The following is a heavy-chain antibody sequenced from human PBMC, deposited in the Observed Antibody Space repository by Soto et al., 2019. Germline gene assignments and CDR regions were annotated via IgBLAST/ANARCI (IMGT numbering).Heavy chain of an antibody. CDR1: GFTFSSYG. J-gene: IGHJ4*02. V-gene: IGHV3-30*18. Sequence: QVQLVESGGGVVQPGRSLGLSCAASGFTFSSYGMHWVRQAPGKGLEWVAVISYDGSNKYYADSVKGRFTISRDNSKNTLYLQMNSLRAEDTAVYYCAKVFGDYWGQGTLVTVSS. CDR2: ISYDGSNK. CDR3: AKVFGDY. D-gene: IGHD3-10*02.